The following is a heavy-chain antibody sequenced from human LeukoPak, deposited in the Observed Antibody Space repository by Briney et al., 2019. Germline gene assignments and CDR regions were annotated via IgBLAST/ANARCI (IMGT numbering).Heavy chain of an antibody. Sequence: SETLSLTCTVSGGFISSYYWSWIRQPPGKGLERIRYIYYSGSTNYNPSLKSRVTISVDTSKNQFSLKLSSVTAADTAVYYCARRESYCSGGSCYPAYFDYWGQGTLVTVSS. V-gene: IGHV4-59*08. D-gene: IGHD2-15*01. J-gene: IGHJ4*02. CDR2: IYYSGST. CDR3: ARRESYCSGGSCYPAYFDY. CDR1: GGFISSYY.